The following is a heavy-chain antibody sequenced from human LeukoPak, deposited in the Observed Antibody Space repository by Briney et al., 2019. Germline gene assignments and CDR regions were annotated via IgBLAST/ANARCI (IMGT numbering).Heavy chain of an antibody. CDR3: ARQTGSGLFILP. J-gene: IGHJ4*02. CDR1: GVSISSSNSY. D-gene: IGHD3/OR15-3a*01. CDR2: IYYSGNT. Sequence: SETLSLTCTVSGVSISSSNSYWGWIRQPPGKGLEWIGGIYYSGNTYYNASLKSQVSISIDTSKNQFSLKLTSVTAADTAVYYCARQTGSGLFILPGGQGTLVTVSS. V-gene: IGHV4-39*01.